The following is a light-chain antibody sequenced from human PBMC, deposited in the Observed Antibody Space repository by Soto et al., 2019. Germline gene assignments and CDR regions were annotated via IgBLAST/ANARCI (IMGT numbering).Light chain of an antibody. CDR1: NIGRKS. CDR3: QVWGTSTDLV. CDR2: DDT. Sequence: SYELTQPPSVSVAPGQTARITCGGDNIGRKSVHWYQQKPGRAPMLIVYDDTARPSGIPERFSGSNSGNTATLTVSRVEAGDEADYYCQVWGTSTDLVFGGGTKLTV. J-gene: IGLJ3*02. V-gene: IGLV3-21*02.